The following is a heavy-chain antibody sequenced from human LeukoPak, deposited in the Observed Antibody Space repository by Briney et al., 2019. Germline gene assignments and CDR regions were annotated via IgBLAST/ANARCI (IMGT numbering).Heavy chain of an antibody. V-gene: IGHV1-2*02. CDR2: INPNSGGA. CDR1: GYTFTGYY. Sequence: ASVKVSCKASGYTFTGYYMHWVRQAPGQGLEWMGWINPNSGGANYAQKFRGRVTMTRDTSISTAYMELSRLRSDDTAVYYCARLSGDYYFDYWGQGTLVTVSS. J-gene: IGHJ4*02. D-gene: IGHD7-27*01. CDR3: ARLSGDYYFDY.